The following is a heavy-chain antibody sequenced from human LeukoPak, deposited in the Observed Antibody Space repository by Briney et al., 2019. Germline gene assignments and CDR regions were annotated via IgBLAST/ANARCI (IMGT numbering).Heavy chain of an antibody. D-gene: IGHD3-10*01. CDR2: IYSGGST. Sequence: GGSLRLSCAAPGFTVSSNYMSWVRQAPGKGLEWVSVIYSGGSTYYADSVKGRFTISRHNSKNTLYLQMNSLRAEDTAVYYCARDRGERVAYFDYWGQGTLVTVSS. CDR1: GFTVSSNY. CDR3: ARDRGERVAYFDY. V-gene: IGHV3-53*04. J-gene: IGHJ4*02.